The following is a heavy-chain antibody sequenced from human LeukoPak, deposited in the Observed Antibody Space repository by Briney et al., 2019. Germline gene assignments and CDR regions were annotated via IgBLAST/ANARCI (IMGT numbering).Heavy chain of an antibody. V-gene: IGHV5-51*01. CDR1: GYSFTSYW. J-gene: IGHJ3*02. CDR3: ARRGSRELLRGAFDI. D-gene: IGHD1-26*01. CDR2: IYSGDSDT. Sequence: GESLKISCKGSGYSFTSYWIGWGRRMPGKGLEWMGVIYSGDSDTRYSPSFQGQVTISADKSISTAYLQWSSLKASGTAMYYCARRGSRELLRGAFDIWGQGTMVTVSS.